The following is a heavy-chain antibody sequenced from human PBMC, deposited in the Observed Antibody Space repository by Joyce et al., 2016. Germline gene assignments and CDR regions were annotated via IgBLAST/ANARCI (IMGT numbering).Heavy chain of an antibody. D-gene: IGHD4-17*01. J-gene: IGHJ4*02. Sequence: EVQLVESGGGLVQPGGSLRLSCAAAGITVSDTYMSWVRQAPVKVLEWFSIIYASGRTYYAESVEGRFIISRDTSQNRVFLQMNSLSAEDTSVYYCARGKDDDYLWTWGQGTLVTVSS. V-gene: IGHV3-66*01. CDR2: IYASGRT. CDR1: GITVSDTY. CDR3: ARGKDDDYLWT.